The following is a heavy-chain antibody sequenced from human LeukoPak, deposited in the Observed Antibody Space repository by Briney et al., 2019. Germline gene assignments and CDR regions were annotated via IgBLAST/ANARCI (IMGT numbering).Heavy chain of an antibody. CDR2: ISYDESNK. CDR1: GFTFSSYT. D-gene: IGHD3-10*01. CDR3: ARRHHFGFLDS. V-gene: IGHV3-30-3*01. Sequence: GRSLRLSCAASGFTFSSYTMHCVRQAPGMGLEWVAVISYDESNKYYADSVKGRFTISRDNSKNTLYLQMNSLRAEDTAVYYCARRHHFGFLDSWGQGTLVTVSS. J-gene: IGHJ4*02.